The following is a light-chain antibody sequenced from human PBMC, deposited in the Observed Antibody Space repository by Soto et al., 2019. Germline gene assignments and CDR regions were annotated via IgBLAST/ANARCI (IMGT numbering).Light chain of an antibody. Sequence: QAVVTQEPSLTVSPGGTVTLTCDSRTGPVTSGHWPYWLQQKPGQAPRTLIYDTSKKHSWTPARFSGSLLGGKAALTLSGAQPEDEADYYCFLSYRGARPVVFGGGTKLTVL. CDR1: TGPVTSGHW. CDR2: DTS. V-gene: IGLV7-46*01. CDR3: FLSYRGARPVV. J-gene: IGLJ2*01.